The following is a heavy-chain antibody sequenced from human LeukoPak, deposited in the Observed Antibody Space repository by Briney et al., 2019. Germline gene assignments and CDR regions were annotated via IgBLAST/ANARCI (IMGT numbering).Heavy chain of an antibody. CDR3: ARLSWQQLVGAFDY. J-gene: IGHJ4*02. V-gene: IGHV4-39*01. D-gene: IGHD6-13*01. CDR1: GGSISSSGHY. CDR2: IYYSGST. Sequence: SETLSLTCTVSGGSISSSGHYWGWIRQPPGKGLEWIGTIYYSGSTYYNPPLKSRVTTSVDTSKNQFSLKLSSVTAADTAAYYCARLSWQQLVGAFDYWGQGTLVTVSS.